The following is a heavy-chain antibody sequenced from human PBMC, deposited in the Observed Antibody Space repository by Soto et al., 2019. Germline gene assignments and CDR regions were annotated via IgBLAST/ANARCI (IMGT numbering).Heavy chain of an antibody. Sequence: QVQLQQWGAGLLKPSETLSLTCAVYGGSFSGYYWSWIRQPPGKGLEWIGEINHSGSTNYNPSLKSRVTISVDTSKNQFSLKLSSVTAADTAVYYCARGAPRSYDSMACDIWGQGTMVTVSS. CDR3: ARGAPRSYDSMACDI. D-gene: IGHD3-22*01. CDR1: GGSFSGYY. V-gene: IGHV4-34*01. CDR2: INHSGST. J-gene: IGHJ3*02.